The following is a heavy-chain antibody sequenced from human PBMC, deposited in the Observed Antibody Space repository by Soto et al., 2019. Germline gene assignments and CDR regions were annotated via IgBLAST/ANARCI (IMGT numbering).Heavy chain of an antibody. V-gene: IGHV3-23*01. Sequence: PGGSLRLSCAASGFAFSSYAMSWVRQAPGKGLEWVSSISGSTSGTYYADAVKGRFTISRDNSNNTLYLQMNSLRAEDTAVYYCAKDRAFIAHIDSRGQRALVTVSS. CDR3: AKDRAFIAHIDS. J-gene: IGHJ5*01. D-gene: IGHD3-16*02. CDR2: ISGSTSGT. CDR1: GFAFSSYA.